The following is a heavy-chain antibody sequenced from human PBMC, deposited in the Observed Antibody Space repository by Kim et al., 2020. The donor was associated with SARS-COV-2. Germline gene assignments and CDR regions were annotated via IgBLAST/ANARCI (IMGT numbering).Heavy chain of an antibody. CDR1: GFTLSDYA. J-gene: IGHJ4*02. V-gene: IGHV3-23*01. CDR3: AKYSGEHMAYSYYFDY. CDR2: LSNRGVTT. Sequence: GGSLRLSCAASGFTLSDYALSWVRQPPGKGLEWVARLSNRGVTTHYTDSVKGRFSISRDNAKNTVYLQMNSLRAEDTAVYFCAKYSGEHMAYSYYFDYWGQGTLVTVSS. D-gene: IGHD6-25*01.